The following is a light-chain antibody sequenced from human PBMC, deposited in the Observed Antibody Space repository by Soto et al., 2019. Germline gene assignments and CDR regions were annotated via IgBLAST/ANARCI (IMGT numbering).Light chain of an antibody. CDR3: LQVYSFPRT. CDR2: AAS. CDR1: QNIRNW. Sequence: GDSVTITCRASQNIRNWLAWYQQKPGKAPNPLIQAASILQSGVPSRFSGSGSGTEFILSINNLQPEVFASYFCLQVYSFPRTFGLGTKVDI. J-gene: IGKJ1*01. V-gene: IGKV1-12*01.